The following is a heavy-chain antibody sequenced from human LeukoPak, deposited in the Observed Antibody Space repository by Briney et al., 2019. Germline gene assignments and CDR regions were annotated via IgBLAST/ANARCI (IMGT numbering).Heavy chain of an antibody. Sequence: HPGGSLRLSCETSGFSFSTYWMSWVRQAPGKWLEWVANIRPDGSEKYYVDSVKGRFTISRDIAKQSVFLQMTSLRVEDTAVYYCARLSAMVRGPEDIFYFEYWGLGTLVTVSS. V-gene: IGHV3-7*01. CDR2: IRPDGSEK. CDR1: GFSFSTYW. D-gene: IGHD3-10*01. J-gene: IGHJ4*02. CDR3: ARLSAMVRGPEDIFYFEY.